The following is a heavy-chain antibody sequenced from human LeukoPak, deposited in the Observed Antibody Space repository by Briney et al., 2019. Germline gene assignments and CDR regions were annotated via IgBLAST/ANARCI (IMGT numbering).Heavy chain of an antibody. Sequence: SETLSLTCTVSGFSVSSYYWSWIRQPPGKGLEWIGYIYYSGSTNYNPSLKSRVTISVDTSKNQFSQKLSSVTAADTDVYYCAGYRSGWYVDAFDIWGQGTMVTVSS. CDR3: AGYRSGWYVDAFDI. CDR1: GFSVSSYY. J-gene: IGHJ3*02. CDR2: IYYSGST. V-gene: IGHV4-59*08. D-gene: IGHD6-19*01.